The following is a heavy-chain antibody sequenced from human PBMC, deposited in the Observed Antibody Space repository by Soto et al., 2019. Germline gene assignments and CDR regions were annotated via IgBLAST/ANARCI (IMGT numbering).Heavy chain of an antibody. J-gene: IGHJ4*02. CDR3: ATDPGYCTNGVCYTSRGAEY. CDR2: FDPEDGET. Sequence: ASVKVSCKVSGYTLTELSMHWVRQAPGKGLEWMGGFDPEDGETIYAQKFQGRVTMTEDTSTDTAYMGLSSLRSEDTAVYYCATDPGYCTNGVCYTSRGAEYWGQGTLVTAPQ. CDR1: GYTLTELS. D-gene: IGHD2-8*01. V-gene: IGHV1-24*01.